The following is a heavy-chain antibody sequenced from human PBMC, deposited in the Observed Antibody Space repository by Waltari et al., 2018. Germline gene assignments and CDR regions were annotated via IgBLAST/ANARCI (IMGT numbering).Heavy chain of an antibody. CDR1: GFTLSSFW. D-gene: IGHD1-26*01. CDR3: ASARYSGTYYNDY. CDR2: IKSDGSST. V-gene: IGHV3-74*01. J-gene: IGHJ4*02. Sequence: EVQLVESGGGLVQPGGSLRLSCAASGFTLSSFWMHWVRQAPGKGLVWVSRIKSDGSSTSYADSVKGRFTISRDNAKNTLYLQMNSLRAEDTAVYYCASARYSGTYYNDYWGQGMLVTVSP.